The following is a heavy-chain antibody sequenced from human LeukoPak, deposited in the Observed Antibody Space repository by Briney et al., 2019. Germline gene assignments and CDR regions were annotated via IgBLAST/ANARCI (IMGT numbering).Heavy chain of an antibody. V-gene: IGHV3-7*01. CDR1: GFTFSNAW. Sequence: GGSLRLSCAASGFTFSNAWMSWARQAPGKGLEWVANIKQDGSEKYYVDSVKGRFTISRDNAKNSLYLQMNSLRAEDTAVYYCARVGHYYFDYWGQGTLVTVSS. CDR3: ARVGHYYFDY. J-gene: IGHJ4*02. CDR2: IKQDGSEK.